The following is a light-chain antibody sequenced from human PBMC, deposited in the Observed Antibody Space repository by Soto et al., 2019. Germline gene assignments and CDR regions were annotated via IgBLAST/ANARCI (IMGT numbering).Light chain of an antibody. J-gene: IGKJ4*01. Sequence: EIVLTQSPCTLSLSPGERATLSCRASQSVSSSYLAWYQQKPGQAPRLLLYGASSRATGIPDRFSGSGSGTDFTPPTSSLEPADFAVYYCQQYGSSLRVTFGGGTKVEIK. CDR3: QQYGSSLRVT. CDR2: GAS. CDR1: QSVSSSY. V-gene: IGKV3-20*01.